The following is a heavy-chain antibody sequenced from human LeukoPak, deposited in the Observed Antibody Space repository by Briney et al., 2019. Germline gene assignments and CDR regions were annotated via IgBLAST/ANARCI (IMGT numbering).Heavy chain of an antibody. J-gene: IGHJ3*02. CDR2: IYSGGST. CDR3: ARDQTFDI. CDR1: GFTVSSNY. Sequence: PGGSLRLSCAASGFTVSSNYMSWVRQAPGKGLEWVSVIYSGGSTYYVDSVKGRFTISRDNSRNTLYLQMNSLRAEDTAVYYCARDQTFDIWGQGTMVTVSS. V-gene: IGHV3-53*01.